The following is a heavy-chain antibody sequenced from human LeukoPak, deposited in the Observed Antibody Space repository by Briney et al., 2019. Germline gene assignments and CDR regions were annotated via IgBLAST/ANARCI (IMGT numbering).Heavy chain of an antibody. D-gene: IGHD1-26*01. CDR3: AKQEGWELGDYYFDY. Sequence: GGSLRLSCVASGFRFGDFAMSWVRLAPGKGLEWVSSISGSGDGTYYADSVKGRFTNSRDNSRNTMYLQTNSLRAEDTALYYCAKQEGWELGDYYFDYWGQGTLVTVSS. V-gene: IGHV3-23*01. CDR2: ISGSGDGT. CDR1: GFRFGDFA. J-gene: IGHJ4*02.